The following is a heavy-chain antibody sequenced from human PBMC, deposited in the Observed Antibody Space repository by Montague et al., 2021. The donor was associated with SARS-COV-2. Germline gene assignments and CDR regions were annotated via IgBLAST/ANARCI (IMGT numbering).Heavy chain of an antibody. J-gene: IGHJ4*02. CDR3: ASRPGEPYYYDY. CDR2: ISGSGSST. D-gene: IGHD1-14*01. Sequence: SLRLSCAVSGFTLRSYGMTWVRQAPGKGLEWVSAISGSGSSTYXXXSXEGRFTISRDRSRNTLYLQMNSLRVEDTAVYYCASRPGEPYYYDYWGPGALVTVSS. CDR1: GFTLRSYG. V-gene: IGHV3-23*01.